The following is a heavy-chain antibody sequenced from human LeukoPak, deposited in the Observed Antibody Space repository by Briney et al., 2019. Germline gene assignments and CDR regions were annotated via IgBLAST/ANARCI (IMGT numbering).Heavy chain of an antibody. CDR2: ISGSGGTT. Sequence: GGSLRLSCAASGFTFSSYAMSWVRQAPGKGLEWVSGISGSGGTTYYADSVKGRFTISRDKSKNTLYLQMDSLRAEDTAVYYCAKDKYSTNGICYFDYWGQGTLVTVSS. V-gene: IGHV3-23*01. J-gene: IGHJ4*02. D-gene: IGHD2-8*01. CDR3: AKDKYSTNGICYFDY. CDR1: GFTFSSYA.